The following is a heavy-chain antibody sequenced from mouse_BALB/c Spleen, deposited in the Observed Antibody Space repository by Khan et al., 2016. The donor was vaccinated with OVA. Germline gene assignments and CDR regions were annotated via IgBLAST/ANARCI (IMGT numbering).Heavy chain of an antibody. CDR1: GYTFTSYT. D-gene: IGHD2-5*01. Sequence: QVQLQQSGAELARPGASVKMSCKTSGYTFTSYTIHWIKLRPGQGLEWIGNINPNNGYTYYNQKFKDKATLTADKSSTTVYMQLSSLTSDDSALYNCVRYGAYYSNDGCFAYWGQGTLVTVSA. V-gene: IGHV1-4*01. J-gene: IGHJ3*01. CDR2: INPNNGYT. CDR3: VRYGAYYSNDGCFAY.